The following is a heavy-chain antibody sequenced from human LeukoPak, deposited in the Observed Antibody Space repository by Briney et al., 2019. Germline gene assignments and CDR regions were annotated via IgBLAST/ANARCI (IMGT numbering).Heavy chain of an antibody. Sequence: GASVKVSCKASDYTFTKYGLSWVRQTPGQGLEWKGWISTYNGNTIYAQNLQGRVTMTTDTSTSTAYMELRSLRSDDTAVYYCARTPRYDFWSGYSNWFDPWGQGTLVTVSS. CDR1: DYTFTKYG. D-gene: IGHD3-3*01. CDR3: ARTPRYDFWSGYSNWFDP. V-gene: IGHV1-18*01. J-gene: IGHJ5*02. CDR2: ISTYNGNT.